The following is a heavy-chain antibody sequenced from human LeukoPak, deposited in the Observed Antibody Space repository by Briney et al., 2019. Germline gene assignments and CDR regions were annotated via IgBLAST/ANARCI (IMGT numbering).Heavy chain of an antibody. CDR2: IIPIFGTA. CDR1: GYTFTSYG. V-gene: IGHV1-69*13. D-gene: IGHD4-11*01. J-gene: IGHJ6*03. CDR3: ASTTVTTSYYYYYMDV. Sequence: SVKVSCKASGYTFTSYGISWVRQAPGQGLEWMGGIIPIFGTANYAQKFQGRVTITADESTSTAYMELSSLRSEDTAVYYCASTTVTTSYYYYYMDVWGKGTTVTVSS.